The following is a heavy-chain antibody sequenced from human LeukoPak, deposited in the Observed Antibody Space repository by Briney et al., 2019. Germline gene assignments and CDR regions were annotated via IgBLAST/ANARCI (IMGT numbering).Heavy chain of an antibody. D-gene: IGHD3-22*01. CDR2: ISSSGSTI. Sequence: PGGSLRLSCAASGFTFSSYEMNWVRQAPGKGLEWVSYISSSGSTIYYADSVKGRFTISRDNSKNTLYLQMSSLRAEDTAVYYCASTYYYDSSGYYPFDYWGQGSLVTVSS. V-gene: IGHV3-48*03. CDR1: GFTFSSYE. J-gene: IGHJ4*02. CDR3: ASTYYYDSSGYYPFDY.